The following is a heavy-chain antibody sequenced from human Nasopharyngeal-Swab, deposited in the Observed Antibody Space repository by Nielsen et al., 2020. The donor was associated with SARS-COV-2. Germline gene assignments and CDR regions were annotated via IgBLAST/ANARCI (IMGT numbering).Heavy chain of an antibody. CDR1: CFFFSSYA. CDR3: AKDYYDSSGYHPDAFDI. J-gene: IGHJ3*02. D-gene: IGHD3-22*01. Sequence: GGSLRLSCAAFCFFFSSYAMSWVRQAPGKGLEWVSAISGSGGSTYYADSVKGRFTISRDNSKNTLYLQMNSLRAEDTAVYYCAKDYYDSSGYHPDAFDIWGQGTMVTISS. V-gene: IGHV3-23*01. CDR2: ISGSGGST.